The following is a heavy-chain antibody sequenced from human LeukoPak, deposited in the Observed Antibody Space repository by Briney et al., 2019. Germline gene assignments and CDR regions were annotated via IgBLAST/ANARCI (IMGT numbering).Heavy chain of an antibody. Sequence: SETLSLTCTVSHDSISNYYWSWIRQSPGEGLEWIGYVYVSGSTNYNPSLESRVAMSLDTSKNQFTLKLRSMTAADTAVYYCAREGRITIFGVVRAFDIWGQGTMVTVSS. V-gene: IGHV4-59*01. CDR1: HDSISNYY. CDR2: VYVSGST. J-gene: IGHJ3*02. CDR3: AREGRITIFGVVRAFDI. D-gene: IGHD3-3*01.